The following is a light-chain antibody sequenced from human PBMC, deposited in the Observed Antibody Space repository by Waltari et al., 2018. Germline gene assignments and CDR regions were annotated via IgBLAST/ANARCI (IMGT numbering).Light chain of an antibody. CDR3: NSYTSSTTQV. Sequence: QSALTQPASVSGSPGQSITISCPGTSSDVGAYNYVSWYQQHPGKAPKLMIYEVNNRPSGVSHRFSGSKSGNTASLTISGLQAEDEADYFCNSYTSSTTQVFGTGTKVTVL. V-gene: IGLV2-14*01. J-gene: IGLJ1*01. CDR1: SSDVGAYNY. CDR2: EVN.